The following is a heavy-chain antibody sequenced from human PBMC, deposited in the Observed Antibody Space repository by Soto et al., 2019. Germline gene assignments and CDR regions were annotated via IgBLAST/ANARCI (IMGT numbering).Heavy chain of an antibody. CDR3: AKEGGPSGSPYISSSYYFDY. J-gene: IGHJ4*02. CDR1: GFTFSSYG. CDR2: ISYDESNT. V-gene: IGHV3-30*18. D-gene: IGHD1-26*01. Sequence: QVQLVESGGGVVQPGRSLRLSCAASGFTFSSYGMHWVRQAPGKGLEWVAIISYDESNTYYADSVKGRFTISRDKSKNKMYTHTNSLRAEDTSVYYCAKEGGPSGSPYISSSYYFDYWGQGTLVTVSS.